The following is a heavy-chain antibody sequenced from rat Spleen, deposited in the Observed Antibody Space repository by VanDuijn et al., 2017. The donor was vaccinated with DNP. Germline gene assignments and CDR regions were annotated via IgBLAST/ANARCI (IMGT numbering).Heavy chain of an antibody. J-gene: IGHJ2*01. CDR2: ISYDGGRT. Sequence: EVQLVESGGGLVQPGRSLKLSCAASGFTFSNSGMHWIRQAPTKGLEWVACISYDGGRTYYRDSVKGRFTISRDNARSILYLQMDSLGSEDTANYYCARLTSGMTAYYFPYWGQGVMVTVSS. CDR1: GFTFSNSG. V-gene: IGHV5-19*01. CDR3: ARLTSGMTAYYFPY. D-gene: IGHD1-7*01.